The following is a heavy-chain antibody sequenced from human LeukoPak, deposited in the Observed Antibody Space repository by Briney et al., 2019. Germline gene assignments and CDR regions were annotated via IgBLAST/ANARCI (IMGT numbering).Heavy chain of an antibody. CDR3: ARGRDSDYAFDY. D-gene: IGHD4-17*01. CDR1: GFTFSSYT. Sequence: PGGSLRLSCAASGFTFSSYTINCVRQAPGKGLEWVSSISSGSTNIYYADSVKGRFTISRDNAKNSLYLRMNSLRDEDTAVYYCARGRDSDYAFDYWGQGTLVTVSS. CDR2: ISSGSTNI. J-gene: IGHJ4*02. V-gene: IGHV3-21*01.